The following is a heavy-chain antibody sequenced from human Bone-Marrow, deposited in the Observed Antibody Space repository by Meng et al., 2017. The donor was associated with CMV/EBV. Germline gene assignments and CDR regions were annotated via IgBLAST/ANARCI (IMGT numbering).Heavy chain of an antibody. CDR2: IRFDGSNK. J-gene: IGHJ6*02. CDR1: GFTFSSYG. CDR3: ARDQERFGYYGMDV. D-gene: IGHD1-1*01. Sequence: GESLKISCAASGFTFSSYGMHWVRQAPDKGLEWVAFIRFDGSNKYYADSVKGRFTISRDNSKNTLYLQMNSLRAEDTAVYYCARDQERFGYYGMDVWGQGTTVTVSS. V-gene: IGHV3-30*02.